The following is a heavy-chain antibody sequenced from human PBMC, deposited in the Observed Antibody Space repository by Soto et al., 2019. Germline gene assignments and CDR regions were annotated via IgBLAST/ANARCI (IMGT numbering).Heavy chain of an antibody. CDR2: VDGSGGDT. D-gene: IGHD2-15*01. V-gene: IGHV3-23*01. Sequence: ETLSLTCTVSGGSISSYYWSWLRQAPGTGPEWVAFVDGSGGDTSYADSVKGRFTISRDNSDNSLYLHMNSLRAEDTGRYFCAKEIFAAAYAATSAFDLWGQGTLVTVSS. CDR1: GGSISSYY. J-gene: IGHJ4*02. CDR3: AKEIFAAAYAATSAFDL.